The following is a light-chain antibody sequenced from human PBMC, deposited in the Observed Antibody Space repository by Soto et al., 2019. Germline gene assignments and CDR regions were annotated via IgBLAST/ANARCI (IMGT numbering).Light chain of an antibody. CDR3: QQYGISPPFT. Sequence: EIVLTQSPGSLSLSPGERATLSCRASQSVYSNYLAWYQQKPGQAPRLLIYGASIRATGIPDRFRGSGSGTDFTLTISRLQPEDFAVYYCQQYGISPPFTFGPGTKVDIK. CDR2: GAS. V-gene: IGKV3-20*01. J-gene: IGKJ3*01. CDR1: QSVYSNY.